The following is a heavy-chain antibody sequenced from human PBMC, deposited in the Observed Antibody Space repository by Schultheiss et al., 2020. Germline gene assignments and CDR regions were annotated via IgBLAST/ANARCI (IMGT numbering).Heavy chain of an antibody. CDR3: AKERIAAAGTFWFDP. Sequence: GGSLRLSCAASGFTFSSYAMSWVRQAPGKGLEWVAVISYDGSNKYYADSVKGRFTISRDNSKNTLYLQMNSLRPEDTALYYCAKERIAAAGTFWFDPWGQGTLVTVSS. J-gene: IGHJ5*02. D-gene: IGHD6-13*01. V-gene: IGHV3-30*04. CDR2: ISYDGSNK. CDR1: GFTFSSYA.